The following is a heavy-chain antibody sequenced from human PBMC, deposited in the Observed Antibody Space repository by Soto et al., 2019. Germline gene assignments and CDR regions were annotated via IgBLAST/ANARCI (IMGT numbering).Heavy chain of an antibody. D-gene: IGHD6-6*01. V-gene: IGHV3-15*07. CDR3: ARGAARLWLSWFDP. CDR2: IKSKTDGGTT. J-gene: IGHJ5*02. CDR1: GFTFSNAW. Sequence: GGSLRLSCAASGFTFSNAWMNWVRQAPGKGLEWVGRIKSKTDGGTTDYAAPVKGRFTISRDDSKNTLYLQMNSLRDEDTAVYYCARGAARLWLSWFDPWGQGTLVTRLL.